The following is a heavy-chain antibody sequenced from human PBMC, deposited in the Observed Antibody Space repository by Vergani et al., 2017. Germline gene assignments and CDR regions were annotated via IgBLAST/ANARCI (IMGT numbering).Heavy chain of an antibody. V-gene: IGHV4-34*01. CDR1: GRSFSGYY. J-gene: IGHJ4*02. D-gene: IGHD1-14*01. CDR2: INHSGST. Sequence: QVQLQQWGAGLLKPSETLSLTCAVYGRSFSGYYWSWIRQPPGKGLEWIGEINHSGSTNYNPSLKSRVTISVDTSKNQFSLKLSSVTAADTAVYYCARRSRRRNFDYWGQGTLVTVSS. CDR3: ARRSRRRNFDY.